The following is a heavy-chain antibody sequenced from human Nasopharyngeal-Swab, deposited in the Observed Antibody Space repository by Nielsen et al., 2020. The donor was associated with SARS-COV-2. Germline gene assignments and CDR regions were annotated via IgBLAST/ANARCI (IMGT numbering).Heavy chain of an antibody. D-gene: IGHD3-22*01. V-gene: IGHV4-30-4*01. J-gene: IGHJ4*02. Sequence: SETLSLTCTVSGGSIDSGDSYWSWVRQPPGKGLEWLGNIYYSGSTSYNPSLKSRLTISVDTAKNQFSLNLSSVTAAATAVYFCVRDVYDSSGGYYFDYWGQGALVTVSS. CDR2: IYYSGST. CDR1: GGSIDSGDSY. CDR3: VRDVYDSSGGYYFDY.